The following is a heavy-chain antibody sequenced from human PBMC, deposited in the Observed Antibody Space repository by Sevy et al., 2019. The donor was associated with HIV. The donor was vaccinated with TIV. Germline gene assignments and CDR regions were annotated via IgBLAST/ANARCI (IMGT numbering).Heavy chain of an antibody. CDR2: IHYTGST. CDR1: YGPISAYY. CDR3: ARAPPVRSGDDSLNWFDP. Sequence: SETLSLTCSVSYGPISAYYWNWIRQSPGKGLEWIGSIHYTGSTEYNPSLKSRVTKSLDTSKNQFSLQLKSVTAADTALYYCARAPPVRSGDDSLNWFDPWGQGTLVTVSS. D-gene: IGHD2-21*02. V-gene: IGHV4-59*12. J-gene: IGHJ5*02.